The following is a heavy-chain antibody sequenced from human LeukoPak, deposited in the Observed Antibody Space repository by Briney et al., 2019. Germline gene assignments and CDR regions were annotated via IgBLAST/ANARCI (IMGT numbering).Heavy chain of an antibody. CDR1: GFTFSSYA. CDR2: ISGSGGST. D-gene: IGHD2-21*02. CDR3: AKDPMGDDGY. Sequence: GASLRLSCAASGFTFSSYAMSWVRQAPGKGLEWVSAISGSGGSTYYADSVEGRFTISRDNSKNTLYLQMNSLRAEDTGVYYCAKDPMGDDGYWGQGTLVTVSS. J-gene: IGHJ4*02. V-gene: IGHV3-23*01.